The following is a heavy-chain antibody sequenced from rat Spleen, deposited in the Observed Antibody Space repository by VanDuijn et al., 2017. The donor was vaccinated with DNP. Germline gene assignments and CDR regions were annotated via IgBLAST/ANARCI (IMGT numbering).Heavy chain of an antibody. J-gene: IGHJ4*01. V-gene: IGHV5-29*01. Sequence: EVQLAESGGGLVQPGRSLKLSCAASGFTFSNYGMAWVRQAPTKGLEWVATISYDGSSTYYRDSVKGRFTISRDNAKSTLYLQMDSLRSEDTATYYWARMYTTDYVMDAWGQGASVTVSS. CDR2: ISYDGSST. D-gene: IGHD1-6*01. CDR3: ARMYTTDYVMDA. CDR1: GFTFSNYG.